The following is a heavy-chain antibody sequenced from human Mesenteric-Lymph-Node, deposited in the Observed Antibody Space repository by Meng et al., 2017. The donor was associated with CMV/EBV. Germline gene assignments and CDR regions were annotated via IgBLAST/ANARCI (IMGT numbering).Heavy chain of an antibody. CDR2: IYTDGSA. V-gene: IGHV3-53*01. CDR3: ARDYPRNYDSSGWSYFYKGMDI. D-gene: IGHD3-22*01. CDR1: GPSVSNNY. J-gene: IGHJ6*02. Sequence: GESLKISCAASGPSVSNNYMTWVRQAPGKGLEWVSIIYTDGSAYYADSVKGRFTFSRDSSKNTVYLQMDSLRAEDTAVYFCARDYPRNYDSSGWSYFYKGMDIWGQGTTVTVSS.